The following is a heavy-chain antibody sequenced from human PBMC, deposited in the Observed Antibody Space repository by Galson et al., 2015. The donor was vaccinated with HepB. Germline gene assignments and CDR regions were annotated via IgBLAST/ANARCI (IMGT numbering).Heavy chain of an antibody. CDR3: ATGQQLGL. CDR1: GLTFSIYA. J-gene: IGHJ4*02. D-gene: IGHD6-13*01. V-gene: IGHV3-23*01. Sequence: SLRLSCAASGLTFSIYAMSWVRQAPEKGLEWVSKITANSDTTNYADSVKGRFTIFRDNSKNTVYLQMSSLRAEDTALYYCATGQQLGLWGRGTLVTVSS. CDR2: ITANSDTT.